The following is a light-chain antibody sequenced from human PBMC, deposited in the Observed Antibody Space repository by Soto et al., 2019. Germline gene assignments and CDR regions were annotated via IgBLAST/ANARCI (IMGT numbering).Light chain of an antibody. CDR1: SSNIGSNT. V-gene: IGLV1-44*01. CDR2: SNN. CDR3: AAWDDRLNALV. J-gene: IGLJ1*01. Sequence: VLTQPPSASGTPGQRVTISCSGSSSNIGSNTVSWYQQVPVTAPKLLIYSNNQRPSGVPELFSGSKSGTSASLATSGLQSEDEADYYCAAWDDRLNALVFGTGTKVA.